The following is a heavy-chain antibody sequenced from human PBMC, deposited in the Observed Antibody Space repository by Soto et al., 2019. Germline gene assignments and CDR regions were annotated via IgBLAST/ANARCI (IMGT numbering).Heavy chain of an antibody. CDR2: ISSSSSYM. CDR3: ARAHYGSGNYYFDY. V-gene: IGHV3-21*01. CDR1: GFTFSTYS. J-gene: IGHJ4*02. D-gene: IGHD3-10*01. Sequence: EVQLVESGGGLVKPGGSLRLSCAASGFTFSTYSMNWVRQAPGKGLEWVSFISSSSSYMNYADSVKGRFTISRDNAKNSLSLHMNSLRAEDTAVYYCARAHYGSGNYYFDYWGQGTLVTVSS.